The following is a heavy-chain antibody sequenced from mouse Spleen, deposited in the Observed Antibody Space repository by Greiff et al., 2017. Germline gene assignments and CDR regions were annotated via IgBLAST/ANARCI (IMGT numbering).Heavy chain of an antibody. J-gene: IGHJ4*01. CDR3: ARQGYGSSRAMDY. D-gene: IGHD1-1*01. V-gene: IGHV5-6*01. CDR2: ISSGGSYT. Sequence: EVKLVESGGDLVKPGGSLKLSCAASGFTFSSYGMSWVRQTPDKRLEWVATISSGGSYTYYPDSVKGRFTISRDNAKNTLYLQMSSLKSEDTAMYYCARQGYGSSRAMDYWGQGTSVTVSS. CDR1: GFTFSSYG.